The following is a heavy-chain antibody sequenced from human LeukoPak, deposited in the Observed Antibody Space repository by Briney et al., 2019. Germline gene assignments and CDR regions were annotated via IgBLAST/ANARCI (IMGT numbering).Heavy chain of an antibody. CDR1: GGSFSGYY. CDR3: ARGMDIVVVVAATPFDY. J-gene: IGHJ4*02. V-gene: IGHV4-34*01. D-gene: IGHD2-15*01. Sequence: PSETLSLTCAVYGGSFSGYYWSWIRQPPGKGLEWIGEINHSGSTNYNPSLKSRVTISVDTSKNQFSLKLSFVTAADTAVYYCARGMDIVVVVAATPFDYWGQGTLVTVSS. CDR2: INHSGST.